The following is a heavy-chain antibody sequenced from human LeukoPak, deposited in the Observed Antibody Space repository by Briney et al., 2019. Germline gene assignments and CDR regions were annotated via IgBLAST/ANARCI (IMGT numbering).Heavy chain of an antibody. J-gene: IGHJ4*02. D-gene: IGHD2-21*02. CDR1: GYTFTSYG. CDR2: ISAYNGNT. V-gene: IGHV1-18*01. Sequence: ASVKVSCKASGYTFTSYGISLVRQAPGQGLEWMGWISAYNGNTNYAQKLQGRVTMTTDTSTSTAYMELRSLRFDDTAVYYCARSSIVVVTAHSFDYWGQGTLVTVSS. CDR3: ARSSIVVVTAHSFDY.